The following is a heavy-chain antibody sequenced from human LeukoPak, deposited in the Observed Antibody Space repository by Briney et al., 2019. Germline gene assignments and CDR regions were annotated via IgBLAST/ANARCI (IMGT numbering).Heavy chain of an antibody. CDR3: AGGGYDYGEGDY. Sequence: PGRSLRLSCAASGFTFSSYGMHWVRQAPGKGLEWVAFISNDGSNENFADSVMGRFTISRDNSKNTLYLQMNSLRAEDTAVYYCAGGGYDYGEGDYWGQGTLVTVSS. D-gene: IGHD4-17*01. CDR1: GFTFSSYG. CDR2: ISNDGSNE. V-gene: IGHV3-30*03. J-gene: IGHJ4*02.